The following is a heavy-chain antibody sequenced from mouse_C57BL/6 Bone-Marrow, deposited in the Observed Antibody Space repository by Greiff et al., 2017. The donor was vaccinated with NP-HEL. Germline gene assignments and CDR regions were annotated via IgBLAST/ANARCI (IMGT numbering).Heavy chain of an antibody. CDR2: IYPGSVST. Sequence: QVQLQQPGAELVKPGASVKMSCKASGYTFTSYWITWVKQRPGQGLEWIGDIYPGSVSTNYNEKFKSKATLTVATSSSTAYMQLSSLTSEDSAVYYCAISEITTVVATDFDVWGTGTTVTVSS. V-gene: IGHV1-55*01. CDR3: AISEITTVVATDFDV. J-gene: IGHJ1*03. D-gene: IGHD1-1*01. CDR1: GYTFTSYW.